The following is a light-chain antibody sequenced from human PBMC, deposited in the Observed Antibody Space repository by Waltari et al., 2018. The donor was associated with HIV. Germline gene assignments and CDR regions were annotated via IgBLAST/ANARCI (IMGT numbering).Light chain of an antibody. V-gene: IGLV1-47*01. Sequence: QSMLTQPPSASGTPGQRVTISCSGSSSNIGRTYVYWYQQLPGTAPQLLIYRNTQRPSGAPARFSGSKSGTSASLSISCLRSEYEADYYCAAWDDSLSGPNWVFAGGTKLTVL. CDR3: AAWDDSLSGPNWV. CDR2: RNT. J-gene: IGLJ3*02. CDR1: SSNIGRTY.